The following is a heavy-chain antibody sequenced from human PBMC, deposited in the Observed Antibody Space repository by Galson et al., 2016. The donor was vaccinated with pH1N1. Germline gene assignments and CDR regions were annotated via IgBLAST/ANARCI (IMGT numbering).Heavy chain of an antibody. D-gene: IGHD5-18*01. V-gene: IGHV1-69*02. Sequence: SVKVSCKASGGTFTSYTITWVRQAPGQGLEWLGRMIPIPGLSNYPPKFQGRATITADKSRSTAYMELSSLKSEDTAVYFCARARGHAAMDPFDFWGQGTLVTVSS. CDR2: MIPIPGLS. CDR3: ARARGHAAMDPFDF. J-gene: IGHJ4*02. CDR1: GGTFTSYT.